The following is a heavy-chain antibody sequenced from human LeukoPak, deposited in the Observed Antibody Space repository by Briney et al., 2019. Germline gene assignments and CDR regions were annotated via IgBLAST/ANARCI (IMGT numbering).Heavy chain of an antibody. J-gene: IGHJ5*02. CDR3: AQSYCSGDNCYGRENWFDP. V-gene: IGHV1-46*01. CDR1: GNTFASYY. CDR2: INPSGDTT. Sequence: ASVKVSCKASGNTFASYYIHWVRHAPGQGLEWMGRINPSGDTTTYAQSFQDRITMTRDASTSTVYMDLSSLRSEDTAVYFCAQSYCSGDNCYGRENWFDPWGQGTLVTVSS. D-gene: IGHD2-15*01.